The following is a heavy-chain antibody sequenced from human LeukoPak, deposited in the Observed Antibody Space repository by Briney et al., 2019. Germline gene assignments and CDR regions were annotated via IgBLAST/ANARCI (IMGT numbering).Heavy chain of an antibody. D-gene: IGHD3-9*01. J-gene: IGHJ4*02. CDR2: IKQDGSEK. CDR1: GFTFSSYW. Sequence: GGSLRLSCAASGFTFSSYWMSWVRQAPGKGLEWVANIKQDGSEKYYMDSVKGRFTISRDNAKNSLYLQMNSLRAEDTAVYYCARNYDILTGRGDFFDYWGQGTLVTVSS. CDR3: ARNYDILTGRGDFFDY. V-gene: IGHV3-7*01.